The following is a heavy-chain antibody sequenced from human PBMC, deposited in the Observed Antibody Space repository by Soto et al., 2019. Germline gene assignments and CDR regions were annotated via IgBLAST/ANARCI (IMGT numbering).Heavy chain of an antibody. CDR3: ARGLVLRYFDWLLAGMDV. CDR1: GGSCSGYD. Sequence: PSETLSLTCAVDGGSCSGYDWSWIRQPPGKGLEWIGEINHSGSTNHNPSLKRRVTISVYTSKNQFSLKLSSVTAADTAVYYCARGLVLRYFDWLLAGMDVWGQGTTVTVSS. D-gene: IGHD3-9*01. V-gene: IGHV4-34*01. J-gene: IGHJ6*02. CDR2: INHSGST.